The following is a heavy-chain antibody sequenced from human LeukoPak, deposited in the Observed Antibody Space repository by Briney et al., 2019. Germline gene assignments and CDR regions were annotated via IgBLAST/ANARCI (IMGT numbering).Heavy chain of an antibody. D-gene: IGHD3-3*01. CDR1: GFTFSRYS. Sequence: GGSLRLSCAASGFTFSRYSMNWVRQAPGKGLEWVSYISSSSNAIYYADSVKGRFTISRDNSKNTLYLQMNSLRAEDTAVYYCAKASTIFGVVINPFDYWGQGTQVTVSS. CDR3: AKASTIFGVVINPFDY. CDR2: ISSSSNAI. J-gene: IGHJ4*02. V-gene: IGHV3-48*01.